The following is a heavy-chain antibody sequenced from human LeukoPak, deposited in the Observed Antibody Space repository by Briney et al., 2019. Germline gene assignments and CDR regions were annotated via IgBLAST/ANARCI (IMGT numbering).Heavy chain of an antibody. D-gene: IGHD3/OR15-3a*01. J-gene: IGHJ4*02. CDR3: ARDLGVSAGTGNY. CDR1: GYTFIDYY. V-gene: IGHV1-2*02. Sequence: GASVKVSCKASGYTFIDYYIHWVRQAHGQGVEWMGWVDPSSGGTKYAQKFQGRVTMTGDTSIRTAYMELNTLTSDDTAVYYCARDLGVSAGTGNYWGQGTLVTVSS. CDR2: VDPSSGGT.